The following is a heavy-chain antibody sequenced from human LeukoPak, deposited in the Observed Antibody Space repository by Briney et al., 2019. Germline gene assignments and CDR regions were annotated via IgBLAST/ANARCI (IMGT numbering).Heavy chain of an antibody. D-gene: IGHD6-19*01. CDR3: ARRGGLYSSGWYWTFDI. J-gene: IGHJ3*02. V-gene: IGHV4-34*12. Sequence: SETLSLTCGVNGESFSGYYWTWIRQTPGKGLEWIGEIIHSGSTSYNPSLKSRVRISVDTSKKQVSMILQSVTAADTAVYYCARRGGLYSSGWYWTFDIWGQGTMVTVSS. CDR2: IIHSGST. CDR1: GESFSGYY.